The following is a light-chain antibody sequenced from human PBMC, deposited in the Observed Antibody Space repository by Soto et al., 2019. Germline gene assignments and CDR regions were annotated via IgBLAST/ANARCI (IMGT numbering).Light chain of an antibody. CDR2: AAS. V-gene: IGKV1-39*01. Sequence: DIQMTQSPSSLSASVGDRVTITCRASQSISNYLNWYQQKPGKAPKLLIYAASSLQSGVPSRFSGSGSGTDFTLTISSLPPEDFATYSCQQSYTTLFTFGPGTNVDI. J-gene: IGKJ3*01. CDR3: QQSYTTLFT. CDR1: QSISNY.